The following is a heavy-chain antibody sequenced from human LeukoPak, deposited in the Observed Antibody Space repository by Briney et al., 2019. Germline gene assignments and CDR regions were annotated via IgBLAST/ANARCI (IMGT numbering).Heavy chain of an antibody. CDR1: GYTLTELS. Sequence: ASVKVSCKVSGYTLTELSMHWVRQAPGKGLEWMGGFDPEDGETIYAQKFQGRVTMTEDTSTDTAYMELSSLRSEDTAVYYRAVQARNDILTGYQPYNWFDPWGQGTLVTVSS. J-gene: IGHJ5*02. CDR3: AVQARNDILTGYQPYNWFDP. D-gene: IGHD3-9*01. V-gene: IGHV1-24*01. CDR2: FDPEDGET.